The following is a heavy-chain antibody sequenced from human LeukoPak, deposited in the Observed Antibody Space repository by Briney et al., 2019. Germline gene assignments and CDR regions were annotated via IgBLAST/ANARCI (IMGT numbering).Heavy chain of an antibody. V-gene: IGHV4-39*07. Sequence: SQTLSLTCTVSGGSISSGSYYWGWIRQPPGKGLEWIGSIYYSGSTYYNPSLKSRVTISVDTSKNQFSLKLSSVTAADTAVYYCAREVDTAMFGYWGQGTLVTVSS. CDR1: GGSISSGSYY. CDR2: IYYSGST. J-gene: IGHJ4*02. D-gene: IGHD5-18*01. CDR3: AREVDTAMFGY.